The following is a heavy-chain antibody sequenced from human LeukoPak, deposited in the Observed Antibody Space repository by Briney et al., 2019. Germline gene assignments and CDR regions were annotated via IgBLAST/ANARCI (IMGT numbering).Heavy chain of an antibody. CDR2: ISTSGSTI. J-gene: IGHJ4*02. CDR3: ARSGYYFDY. Sequence: GGSLRLSCAASGFIFSTYEMNWVRQAPGKGLEWVSYISTSGSTIYYADSVKGRFTISRDNAKNSLYLQMNSLSAEDTAVYYCARSGYYFDYWGQGTLVTVSS. V-gene: IGHV3-48*03. CDR1: GFIFSTYE.